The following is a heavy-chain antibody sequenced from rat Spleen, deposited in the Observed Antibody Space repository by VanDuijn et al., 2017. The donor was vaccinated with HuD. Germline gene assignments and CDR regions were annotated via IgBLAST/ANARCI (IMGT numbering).Heavy chain of an antibody. CDR1: GFTFSDYD. CDR2: ISAGGGST. Sequence: EVQLVESGGGLVQPGKSLKLSCAASGFTFSDYDMAWVRQAPTRGLEWIASISAGGGSTYYRDSVKGRFTISRDNAESTLYLQMDSLRSEDTATYYCTTVTDDIVELFAYWGQGTLVTVSS. V-gene: IGHV5-27*01. J-gene: IGHJ3*01. D-gene: IGHD1-11*01. CDR3: TTVTDDIVELFAY.